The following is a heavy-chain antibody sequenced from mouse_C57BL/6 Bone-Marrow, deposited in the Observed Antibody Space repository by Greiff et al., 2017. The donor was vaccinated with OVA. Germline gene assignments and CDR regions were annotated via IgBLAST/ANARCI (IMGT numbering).Heavy chain of an antibody. J-gene: IGHJ2*01. CDR1: GFTFSDYY. Sequence: EVQLVESEGGLVQPGSSMKLSCTASGFTFSDYYMAWVRQVPEKGLEWVANINYDGSSTYYLDSLKSRFIISRDNAKNILYLQMSSLKSEDTATYYCAREGPALYYFDYWGQGTTLTVSS. CDR3: AREGPALYYFDY. V-gene: IGHV5-16*01. CDR2: INYDGSST.